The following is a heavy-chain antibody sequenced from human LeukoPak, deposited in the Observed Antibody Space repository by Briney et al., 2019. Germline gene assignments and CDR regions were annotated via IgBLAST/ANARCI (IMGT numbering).Heavy chain of an antibody. J-gene: IGHJ6*02. Sequence: GGSLRLSCTASGFTFGGYAMTWVRQAPGKGLEWVSSISGGSEDSYYADSVKGRFTISRDNSRSTLYLQMNSLRADDTAVYYCGRTIAQYSDSWLYYFYGLDVWGQGTTVTVSS. CDR3: GRTIAQYSDSWLYYFYGLDV. CDR1: GFTFGGYA. D-gene: IGHD6-13*01. V-gene: IGHV3-23*01. CDR2: ISGGSEDS.